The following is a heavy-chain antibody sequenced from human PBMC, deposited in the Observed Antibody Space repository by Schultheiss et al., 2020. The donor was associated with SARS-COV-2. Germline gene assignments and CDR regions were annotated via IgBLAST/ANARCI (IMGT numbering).Heavy chain of an antibody. CDR3: ARWASGVEAAFDI. D-gene: IGHD1-26*01. V-gene: IGHV3-23*01. J-gene: IGHJ3*02. Sequence: GGSLRLSCAASGFTFSNAWMSWVRQAPGKGLEWVSAISGSGGSTYYADSVKGRFTISRDNSKNTLYLQMNSLRAEDTAVYYCARWASGVEAAFDIWGQGTMVTVSS. CDR1: GFTFSNAW. CDR2: ISGSGGST.